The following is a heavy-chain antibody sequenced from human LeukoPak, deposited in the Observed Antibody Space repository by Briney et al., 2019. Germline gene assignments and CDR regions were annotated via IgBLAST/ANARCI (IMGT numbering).Heavy chain of an antibody. J-gene: IGHJ5*02. CDR1: GGSISPYF. CDR3: ASTSKRTGVDP. Sequence: SETLSLTCTVSGGSISPYFWSWMRQTPGKGLEWIGYISYTGSTNYNPALKSRVTISVDTSKNQFSLQLTSVTAADTAVYYCASTSKRTGVDPWGQGTLVTVSS. CDR2: ISYTGST. V-gene: IGHV4-59*01. D-gene: IGHD1-1*01.